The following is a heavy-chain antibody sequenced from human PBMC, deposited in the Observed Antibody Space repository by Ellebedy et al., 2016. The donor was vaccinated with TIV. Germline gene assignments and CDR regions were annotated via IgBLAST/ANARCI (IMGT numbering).Heavy chain of an antibody. CDR3: AYSITAAGDAFDI. CDR2: INPNSGGT. D-gene: IGHD3-3*01. V-gene: IGHV1-2*04. Sequence: AASVKVSCKASGYTFTDYYMHWVRQAPGQGLEWMGWINPNSGGTNFAQKFQGCVTMTRDTSITTVYMELSRLTSDDTAMYYCAYSITAAGDAFDIWGQGTMVTVSS. J-gene: IGHJ3*02. CDR1: GYTFTDYY.